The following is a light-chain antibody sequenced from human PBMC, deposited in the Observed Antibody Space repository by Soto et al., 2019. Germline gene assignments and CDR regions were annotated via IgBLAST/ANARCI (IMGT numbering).Light chain of an antibody. CDR3: QSYDSSNRGV. J-gene: IGLJ2*01. Sequence: NFMLTQPHSVSESPGKTVTISCTGSSGSIASNYVQWYQQRPGSAPTTVIYEDNQRPSGVPDRFSGSIDSSSNSASLTISGLKSEEEAAYYCQSYDSSNRGVFGGGTKLTVL. CDR1: SGSIASNY. CDR2: EDN. V-gene: IGLV6-57*02.